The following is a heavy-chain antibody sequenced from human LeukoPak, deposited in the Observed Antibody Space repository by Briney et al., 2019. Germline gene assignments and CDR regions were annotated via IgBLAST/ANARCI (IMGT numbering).Heavy chain of an antibody. V-gene: IGHV3-64*01. CDR3: ARVMSGSGSKYFDY. D-gene: IGHD3-10*01. Sequence: PGGSLRLSCVASGFTFSSFPMHWVRQVPGKGLEYVSAISSTGETSYYANSVKDRFTISRDNSKNTLYLQMGSLRAEDTAVYYCARVMSGSGSKYFDYWGQGALVTVCS. J-gene: IGHJ4*02. CDR2: ISSTGETS. CDR1: GFTFSSFP.